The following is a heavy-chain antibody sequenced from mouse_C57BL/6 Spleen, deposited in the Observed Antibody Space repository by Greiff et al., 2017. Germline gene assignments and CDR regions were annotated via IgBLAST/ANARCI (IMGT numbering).Heavy chain of an antibody. CDR1: GFTFSSYA. J-gene: IGHJ2*01. D-gene: IGHD4-1*01. CDR3: ARAWDRGVFDY. CDR2: ISDGGSYT. Sequence: EVKLVESGGGLVKPGGSLKLSCAASGFTFSSYAMSWVRQTPEKRLEWVATISDGGSYTYYPDNVKGRFTISRDNAKNNLYLQMSHLKSEDTAMYYCARAWDRGVFDYWGQGTTLTVSS. V-gene: IGHV5-4*03.